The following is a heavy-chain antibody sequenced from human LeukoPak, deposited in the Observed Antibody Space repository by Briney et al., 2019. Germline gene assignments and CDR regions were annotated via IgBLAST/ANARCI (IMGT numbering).Heavy chain of an antibody. V-gene: IGHV3-21*01. CDR3: ARDKGGYSGYEDLTMIPPAFDY. Sequence: PGGSLRLSCAASGFTFSSYSMNWVRQAPGKGLEWVSSISSSSSYIYYADSVKGRFTISRDNAKNSLYLQMNSLRAEDTAVYYCARDKGGYSGYEDLTMIPPAFDYWGQGTLVTVSS. J-gene: IGHJ4*02. CDR1: GFTFSSYS. D-gene: IGHD5-12*01. CDR2: ISSSSSYI.